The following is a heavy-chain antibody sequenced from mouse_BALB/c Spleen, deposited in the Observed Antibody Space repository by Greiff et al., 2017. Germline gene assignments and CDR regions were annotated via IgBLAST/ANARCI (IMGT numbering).Heavy chain of an antibody. D-gene: IGHD2-14*01. CDR3: ARDRYDEYFDV. J-gene: IGHJ1*01. CDR2: ISSGGST. CDR1: GFTFSSYA. V-gene: IGHV5-6-5*01. Sequence: EVKLMESGGGLVKPGGSLKLSCAASGFTFSSYAMSWVRQTPGKRLEWVASISSGGSTYYPDSVKGRFTISRDNARNILYLQMSSLRSEDTAMYYCARDRYDEYFDVWGAGTTVTVSS.